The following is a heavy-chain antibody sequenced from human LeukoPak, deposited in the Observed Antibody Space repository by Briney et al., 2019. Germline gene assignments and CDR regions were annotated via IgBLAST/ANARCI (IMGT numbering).Heavy chain of an antibody. V-gene: IGHV3-11*05. CDR2: ISSGSTYT. Sequence: GGSLRLSCAASGISFSDYYMSWIRQAPGKGLEWVSDISSGSTYTNYADSVKGRFTIFRDNAKNSLYLQMNSLRTEDTAVYYCAKEIAAAGPTGYFQHWGQGTLVTVSS. CDR3: AKEIAAAGPTGYFQH. D-gene: IGHD6-13*01. CDR1: GISFSDYY. J-gene: IGHJ1*01.